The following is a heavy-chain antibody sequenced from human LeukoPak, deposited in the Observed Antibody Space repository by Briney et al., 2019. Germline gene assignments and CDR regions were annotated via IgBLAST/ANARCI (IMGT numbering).Heavy chain of an antibody. V-gene: IGHV1-18*01. Sequence: EASVKVSCKVSGYTLTELSMHWVRQAPGQGLEWMGWISAYNGNTNYAQKLQGRVTMTTDTSTNTGYMEMRSLKSGDTAVYFCARARDSGGYASDIWGQGTMVTVSS. CDR1: GYTLTELS. CDR2: ISAYNGNT. D-gene: IGHD3-22*01. J-gene: IGHJ3*02. CDR3: ARARDSGGYASDI.